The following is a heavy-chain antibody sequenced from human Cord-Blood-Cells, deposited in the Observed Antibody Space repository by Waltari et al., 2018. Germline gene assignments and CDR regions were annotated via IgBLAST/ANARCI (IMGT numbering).Heavy chain of an antibody. CDR1: GYSFTSYW. CDR2: IYPGDSDT. Sequence: EVQLVQSGAEVKKPGESLKISCKGSGYSFTSYWIGWVRQMPGKGLEWLGIIYPGDSDTRYSPSFQGQVTISADKSISTAYLQWSSLKASDTAMYYCARAGDSSGYYYYFDYWGQGTLVTVSS. V-gene: IGHV5-51*01. J-gene: IGHJ4*02. D-gene: IGHD3-22*01. CDR3: ARAGDSSGYYYYFDY.